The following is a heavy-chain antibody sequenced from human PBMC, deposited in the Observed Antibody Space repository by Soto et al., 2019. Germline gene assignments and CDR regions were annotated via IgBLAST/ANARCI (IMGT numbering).Heavy chain of an antibody. CDR2: SLYDGTNK. CDR1: GFTLNTYG. D-gene: IGHD5-18*01. CDR3: ARGYRLWSRYFHYHMAV. J-gene: IGHJ6*02. Sequence: PGGSLRLSCAASGFTLNTYGMYWVRQAPGKGLDLVAVSLYDGTNKYYSASVKGRFTIYRENSRNTLYLQMNSIRAEDTAVYYFARGYRLWSRYFHYHMAVRSQRTTVTVSS. V-gene: IGHV3-33*07.